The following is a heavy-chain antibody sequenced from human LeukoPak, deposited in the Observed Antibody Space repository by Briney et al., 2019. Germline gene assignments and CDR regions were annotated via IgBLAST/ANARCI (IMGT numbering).Heavy chain of an antibody. J-gene: IGHJ4*02. CDR1: GGSFSGYY. CDR3: AGLKSWGRSREY. CDR2: INHSGST. V-gene: IGHV4-34*01. D-gene: IGHD1-26*01. Sequence: SETLSLTCAVYGGSFSGYYWSWIRQPPGKGLEWIGEINHSGSTNYNPSLKSRVTISVDTPKNQFSLKLSSVTAADTAVYYCAGLKSWGRSREYWGQGTLVTVSS.